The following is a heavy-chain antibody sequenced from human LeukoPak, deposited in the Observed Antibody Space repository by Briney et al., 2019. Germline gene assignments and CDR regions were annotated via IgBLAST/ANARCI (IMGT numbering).Heavy chain of an antibody. CDR2: INPNSGGT. CDR1: GYTFTCYY. D-gene: IGHD3-22*01. V-gene: IGHV1-2*02. J-gene: IGHJ4*02. CDR3: ARVTRGGHYYDSSGYSPY. Sequence: GASVKVSCKASGYTFTCYYMHWVRQAPGQGLEWMGWINPNSGGTNYAQKFQGRVTMTRDTSISTAYMELSRLRSDDTAVYYCARVTRGGHYYDSSGYSPYWGQGTLVTVSS.